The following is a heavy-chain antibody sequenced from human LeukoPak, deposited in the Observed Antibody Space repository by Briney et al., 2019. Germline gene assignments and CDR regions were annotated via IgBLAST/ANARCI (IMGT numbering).Heavy chain of an antibody. Sequence: PGGSLRLSRAASGFTFSSYEMNWVRQAPGKGLEWVSYISSSGSTIYYADSVKGRFTISRDNAKNSLYLQMNSLRAEDTAVYYCARDVGFWSGIENWFDPWGQGTLVTVSS. V-gene: IGHV3-48*03. CDR1: GFTFSSYE. J-gene: IGHJ5*02. CDR3: ARDVGFWSGIENWFDP. D-gene: IGHD3-3*01. CDR2: ISSSGSTI.